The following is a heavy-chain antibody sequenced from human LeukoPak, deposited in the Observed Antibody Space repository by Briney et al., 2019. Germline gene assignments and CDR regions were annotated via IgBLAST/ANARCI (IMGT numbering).Heavy chain of an antibody. CDR3: ARGEYNWNYVFDY. CDR1: GFTFSSYG. CDR2: ISYDGSNK. V-gene: IGHV3-30*03. J-gene: IGHJ4*02. D-gene: IGHD1-7*01. Sequence: GGSLRLSCAASGFTFSSYGMHWVRQAPGKGLEWVAVISYDGSNKYYADSVKGRFTISRDNSKNTLYLQMNSLRAEDTAAYYCARGEYNWNYVFDYWGQGTLVTVSS.